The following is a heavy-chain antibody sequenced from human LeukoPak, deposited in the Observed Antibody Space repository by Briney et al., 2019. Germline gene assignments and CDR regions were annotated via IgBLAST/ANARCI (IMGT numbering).Heavy chain of an antibody. J-gene: IGHJ6*02. V-gene: IGHV4-4*02. CDR2: IYHSGSI. CDR1: GGSISSRNW. Sequence: SETLSLTCTVSGGSISSRNWWSWVRQPPGKGLEWIGEIYHSGSINYNPSLKSRVTISVDKSKNQLSLRLTSVTAADTAVYYCARDNGAIRAYYYHGMDVWGQGTTVTVSS. D-gene: IGHD2-8*01. CDR3: ARDNGAIRAYYYHGMDV.